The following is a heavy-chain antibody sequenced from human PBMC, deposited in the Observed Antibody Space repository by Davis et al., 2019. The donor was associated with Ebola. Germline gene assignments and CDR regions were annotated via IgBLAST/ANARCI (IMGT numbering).Heavy chain of an antibody. V-gene: IGHV1-46*01. Sequence: ASVKVSCKAFGYTFSNYYVHWVRQAPGQGLEWMGVINPSAGYTNYAQKFQGRVTMTRDTSTSTVYMELSSLRSEDTAVYYCARDRYYYDSSGYYFYYYYGMDVWGQGTTVTVSS. CDR2: INPSAGYT. D-gene: IGHD3-22*01. CDR1: GYTFSNYY. CDR3: ARDRYYYDSSGYYFYYYYGMDV. J-gene: IGHJ6*02.